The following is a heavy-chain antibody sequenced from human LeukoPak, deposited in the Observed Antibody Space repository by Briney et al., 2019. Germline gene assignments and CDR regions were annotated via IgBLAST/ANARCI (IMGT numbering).Heavy chain of an antibody. D-gene: IGHD5-12*01. Sequence: GGSLRLSCAASGFILSNCAMTWVRQAPGKGLQWVSGIDTKGTRTYYADSVKGRFTISRDNSKNTLFLQMNSLRAEDTAVYFCVKEVVATIPPLWGQGTLVTVSS. CDR2: IDTKGTRT. CDR3: VKEVVATIPPL. CDR1: GFILSNCA. J-gene: IGHJ4*02. V-gene: IGHV3-23*01.